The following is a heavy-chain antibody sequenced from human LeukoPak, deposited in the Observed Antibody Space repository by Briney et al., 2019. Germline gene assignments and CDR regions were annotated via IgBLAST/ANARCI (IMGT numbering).Heavy chain of an antibody. CDR3: AKDGGTYPYFLDV. CDR1: GFTFSSYS. CDR2: ISSSSSII. D-gene: IGHD1-26*01. J-gene: IGHJ6*03. Sequence: PGGSLRLSCAASGFTFSSYSMNWVRQAPGKGLEWVSYISSSSSIIYYADSVKGRLTISRDNAKNSLYLQMNSLRAEDTAIYICAKDGGTYPYFLDVWGKGTTVIVSS. V-gene: IGHV3-48*01.